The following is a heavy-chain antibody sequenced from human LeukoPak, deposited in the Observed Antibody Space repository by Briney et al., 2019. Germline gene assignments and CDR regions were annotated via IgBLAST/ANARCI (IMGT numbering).Heavy chain of an antibody. V-gene: IGHV3-23*01. Sequence: GGSLRLSCAASGFTFSSYAMSWVRQAPGKGLEWVSAISGSGGNTYYADSVKGRFTISRDNSKNTMYLQMNSLRTEDTALYYCAKLTGDDFWSGYYADAFDIWGQGTMVAVSS. CDR2: ISGSGGNT. CDR3: AKLTGDDFWSGYYADAFDI. CDR1: GFTFSSYA. D-gene: IGHD3-3*01. J-gene: IGHJ3*02.